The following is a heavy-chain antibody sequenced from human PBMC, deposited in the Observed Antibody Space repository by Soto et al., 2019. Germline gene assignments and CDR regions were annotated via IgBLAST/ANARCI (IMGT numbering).Heavy chain of an antibody. V-gene: IGHV3-23*01. D-gene: IGHD6-13*01. CDR2: ISGDGDST. J-gene: IGHJ3*02. CDR3: AKAPPNRAQQPLRMATYGGAFDI. Sequence: GGSLRLSCPASGFTFSSYAMSWVRQAPGKGLEWVSAISGDGDSTYYEDSVKGRFTISRDNSKNTRYVQMNSLRAEDMAVYYCAKAPPNRAQQPLRMATYGGAFDIWGQGTMVTVSS. CDR1: GFTFSSYA.